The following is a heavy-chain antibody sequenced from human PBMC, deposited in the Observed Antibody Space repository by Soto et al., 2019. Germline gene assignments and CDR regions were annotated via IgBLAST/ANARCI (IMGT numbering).Heavy chain of an antibody. D-gene: IGHD5-12*01. CDR3: ARDEATSERGFSGFDH. CDR1: GFTVNTFG. Sequence: QVQLEESGGGAVQPGTSLRLSCAASGFTVNTFGMHWVRQAPGKGLEWVAVIWYDGSNTYYAESVKGRFNISRDKSKNTLYLQMSSLRAEDTAVYYCARDEATSERGFSGFDHWGQGTLVTVSS. V-gene: IGHV3-33*01. CDR2: IWYDGSNT. J-gene: IGHJ5*02.